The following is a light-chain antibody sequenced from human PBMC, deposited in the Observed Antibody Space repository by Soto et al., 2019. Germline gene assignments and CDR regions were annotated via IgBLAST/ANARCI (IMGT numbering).Light chain of an antibody. CDR3: QQYGSSPPYT. J-gene: IGKJ2*01. Sequence: EVVLTQSPGTLSLSPGERASLSCRASQSVSNNYLAWYQQKPGQSPTRLIFGSTDRATGIPDRFSGSGSGTYFTLTISRLEPEDFAVYYCQQYGSSPPYTFGQGTKLEIK. V-gene: IGKV3-20*01. CDR2: GST. CDR1: QSVSNNY.